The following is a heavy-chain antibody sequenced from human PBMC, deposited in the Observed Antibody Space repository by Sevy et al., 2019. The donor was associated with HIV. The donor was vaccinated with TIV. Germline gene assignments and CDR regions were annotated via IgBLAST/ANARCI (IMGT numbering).Heavy chain of an antibody. J-gene: IGHJ4*02. Sequence: GGSLRLSXAXXXXXXSSXXMXXVRQAPGKGLEWVSYISSSSSTIYYADSVKGRFTISRDNAKNSLYLQMNSRRAEDXAVDYGXAKPXXRXXDXXXXXGQGTLVTVSS. CDR1: XXXXSSXX. CDR3: XAKPXXRXXDXXXX. D-gene: IGHD2-2*01. CDR2: ISSSSSTI. V-gene: IGHV3-48*01.